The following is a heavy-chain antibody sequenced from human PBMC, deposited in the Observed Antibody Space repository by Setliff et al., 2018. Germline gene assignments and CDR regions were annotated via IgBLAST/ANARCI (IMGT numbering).Heavy chain of an antibody. J-gene: IGHJ4*02. Sequence: KASETLSLTCTVSGGSISSGGYYWSWIRQHPGKGLEWIGYIYYSGSTYYNPSLKSRVTISVDTSKNQFSLKLSSVTAADTAVYYCARCSRGGNDLNYWGQGTLVTVSS. CDR1: GGSISSGGYY. D-gene: IGHD2-15*01. CDR3: ARCSRGGNDLNY. CDR2: IYYSGST. V-gene: IGHV4-31*03.